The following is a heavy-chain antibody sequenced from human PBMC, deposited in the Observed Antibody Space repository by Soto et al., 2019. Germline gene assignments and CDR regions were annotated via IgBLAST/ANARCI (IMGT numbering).Heavy chain of an antibody. CDR1: AFMFSNYA. D-gene: IGHD3-9*01. J-gene: IGHJ4*02. CDR3: EKDPSTGYADH. V-gene: IGHV3-23*01. Sequence: GGSLRLSCAASAFMFSNYAMSWVRQAPGKGLEWVSTISLGGGNTHYADSVKGRFTISRDNSKNTLYLQMNSLRGEDTAVYYFEKDPSTGYADHWGQGAMVAIYS. CDR2: ISLGGGNT.